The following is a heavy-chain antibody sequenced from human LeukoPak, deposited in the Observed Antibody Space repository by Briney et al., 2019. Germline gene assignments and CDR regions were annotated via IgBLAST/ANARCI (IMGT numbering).Heavy chain of an antibody. CDR2: ISSSGTT. D-gene: IGHD2-15*01. CDR3: ARDRGIAQGRVRHPFFDY. V-gene: IGHV4-4*07. J-gene: IGHJ4*02. CDR1: SGSINGYY. Sequence: PSETLSLTCIISSGSINGYYWNWNRQSAEKGLEWIGRISSSGTTNYNPSLKSRVVDSSKDQFSLSLTSVTAADTAVYYCARDRGIAQGRVRHPFFDYWGQGSLVRVSS.